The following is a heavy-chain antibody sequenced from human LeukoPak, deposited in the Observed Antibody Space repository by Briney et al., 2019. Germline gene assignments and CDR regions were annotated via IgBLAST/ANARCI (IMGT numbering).Heavy chain of an antibody. V-gene: IGHV3-53*01. J-gene: IGHJ6*03. Sequence: GGSLRLPCAASGFTFSSYWMSWVRQAPGKGLEWVSVTYSDGTTHYADSVEGRFTISRDNSKDTLYLQMNTLKAEDTAVYYCAGDTSNYYDSTGYYYDYYYMDVWGKGTTVTVSS. CDR2: TYSDGTT. CDR1: GFTFSSYW. D-gene: IGHD3-22*01. CDR3: AGDTSNYYDSTGYYYDYYYMDV.